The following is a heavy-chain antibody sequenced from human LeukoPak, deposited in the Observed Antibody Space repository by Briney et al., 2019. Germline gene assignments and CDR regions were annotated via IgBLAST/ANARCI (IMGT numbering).Heavy chain of an antibody. J-gene: IGHJ4*02. CDR2: INPSGGST. D-gene: IGHD5-24*01. CDR3: ARAPAPGMATIKSGQFDY. CDR1: GYTFTSYY. Sequence: ASVKVSCKASGYTFTSYYMHWVQQAPGQGLEWMGIINPSGGSTSYAQKFQGRVTMTRDTSTSTVYMELSSLRSEDTAVYYCARAPAPGMATIKSGQFDYWGQGTLVTVSS. V-gene: IGHV1-46*01.